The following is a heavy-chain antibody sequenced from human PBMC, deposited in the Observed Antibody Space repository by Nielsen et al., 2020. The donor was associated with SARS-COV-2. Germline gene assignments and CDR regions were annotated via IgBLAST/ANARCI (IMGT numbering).Heavy chain of an antibody. Sequence: GGSLRLSCAASGFTFDDYAMHWVRQAPGKGLERVSGISWNSGSIGYADSVKGRFTISRDNAKNSLYLQMNSLRAEDTALYYCAKAFFDRNWYFDLWGRGTLVTVSS. CDR2: ISWNSGSI. CDR1: GFTFDDYA. J-gene: IGHJ2*01. V-gene: IGHV3-9*01. CDR3: AKAFFDRNWYFDL.